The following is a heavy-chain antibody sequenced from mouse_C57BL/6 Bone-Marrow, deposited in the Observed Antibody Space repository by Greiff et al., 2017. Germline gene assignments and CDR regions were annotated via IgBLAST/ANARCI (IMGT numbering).Heavy chain of an antibody. D-gene: IGHD1-1*01. J-gene: IGHJ1*03. CDR2: IDPSDSYT. CDR3: ARWVPYYYGSIV. Sequence: QVQLQQPGAELVKPGASVKLSCKASGYTFTSYWMQWVKQRPGQGLEWIGEIDPSDSYTNYNQKFKGKATFTVDTSSSTAYMQLSSLTSEDSAVYYCARWVPYYYGSIVWGTGTTVTVSS. V-gene: IGHV1-50*01. CDR1: GYTFTSYW.